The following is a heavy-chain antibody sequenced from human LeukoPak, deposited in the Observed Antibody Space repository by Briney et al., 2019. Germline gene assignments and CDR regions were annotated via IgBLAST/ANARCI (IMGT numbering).Heavy chain of an antibody. V-gene: IGHV3-21*01. CDR3: ARDQYDSSGFLSRYYCMDV. Sequence: GGSLRLSCAASGFTFSSYSMNWVRQAPGKGLEWVSSISSSSSYIYYADSVKGRFTISRDNAKNSLYLQMNSLRAEDTAVYYCARDQYDSSGFLSRYYCMDVWGKGTTVTVSS. CDR2: ISSSSSYI. J-gene: IGHJ6*03. CDR1: GFTFSSYS. D-gene: IGHD3-22*01.